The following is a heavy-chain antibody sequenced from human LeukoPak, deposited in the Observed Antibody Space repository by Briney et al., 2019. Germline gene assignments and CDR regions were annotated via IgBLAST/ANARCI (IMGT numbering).Heavy chain of an antibody. CDR2: IYDGGST. J-gene: IGHJ6*03. Sequence: SETLSLTCTVSGGSVNSYYLSWLRQPAGKTLEWIGRIYDGGSTNYNPSLKSRVTMSVDTSKNQISLKLKSVTAADTAVYYCARGQWLLSRGYYYYYYMDVWGKGTTVTISS. CDR3: ARGQWLLSRGYYYYYYMDV. CDR1: GGSVNSYY. V-gene: IGHV4-4*07. D-gene: IGHD6-19*01.